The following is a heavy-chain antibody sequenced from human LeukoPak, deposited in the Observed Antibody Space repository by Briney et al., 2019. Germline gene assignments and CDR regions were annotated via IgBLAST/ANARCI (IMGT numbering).Heavy chain of an antibody. CDR2: MNPNSGNT. V-gene: IGHV1-8*01. J-gene: IGHJ4*02. CDR1: GYTFTSYD. Sequence: ASVKVSCKASGYTFTSYDINWVRQATGQGLEWMGWMNPNSGNTGYAQKFQGRVTMTRNTSISTAYMELSSLRSEDTAVYYCARGLLSGATVDYWGQGTLVTVSS. CDR3: ARGLLSGATVDY. D-gene: IGHD7-27*01.